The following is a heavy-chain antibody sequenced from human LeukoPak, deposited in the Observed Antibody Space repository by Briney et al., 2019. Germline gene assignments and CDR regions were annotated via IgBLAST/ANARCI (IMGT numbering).Heavy chain of an antibody. V-gene: IGHV3-7*01. CDR3: ATYINWVAGDV. D-gene: IGHD1-1*01. CDR1: GFTFSESW. CDR2: INHEGGGI. Sequence: GGSLRLSCAASGFTFSESWMTWVREVPGQGLEWVAHINHEGGGIQYVDSVKGRFTISRDNAKGSVYLQMNSLRAEDTAIYHCATYINWVAGDVWGQGTTVIVSS. J-gene: IGHJ6*02.